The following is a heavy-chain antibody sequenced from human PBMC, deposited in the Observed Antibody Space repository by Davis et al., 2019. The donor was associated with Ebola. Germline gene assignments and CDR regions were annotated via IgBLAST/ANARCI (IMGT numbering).Heavy chain of an antibody. CDR1: GYTFTSYD. V-gene: IGHV1-8*01. Sequence: ASVKVSCKASGYTFTSYDINWVRQATGQGLEWMGWMNPNSGNTGYAQKFQGRVTMTRNTSISTAYMELSSLRSEDTAVYYCARGWAKWLATILIGYWGQGTLVTVSS. D-gene: IGHD6-19*01. CDR2: MNPNSGNT. J-gene: IGHJ4*02. CDR3: ARGWAKWLATILIGY.